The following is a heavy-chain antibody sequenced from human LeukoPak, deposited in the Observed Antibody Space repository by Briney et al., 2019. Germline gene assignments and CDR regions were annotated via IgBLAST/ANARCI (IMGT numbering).Heavy chain of an antibody. CDR3: VRAMDV. CDR2: INQDGSEK. CDR1: GFVFSTYG. Sequence: PGGSLRLSCEASGFVFSTYGMHWVRQAPGKGLEWVANINQDGSEKYYVDSVKGRFTISRDNAKNSLYLQMNSLRAEDTAIYYCVRAMDVWGQGTTITVSS. V-gene: IGHV3-7*03. J-gene: IGHJ6*02.